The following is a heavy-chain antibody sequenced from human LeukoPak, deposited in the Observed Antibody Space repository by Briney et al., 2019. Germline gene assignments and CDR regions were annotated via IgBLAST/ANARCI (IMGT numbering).Heavy chain of an antibody. CDR1: GFTFSSYS. J-gene: IGHJ6*03. V-gene: IGHV3-21*01. Sequence: GGSLRLSCAASGFTFSSYSMNWVRQAPGKGLEWVSSISSSSSYIYYADSVKGRFTISRDNAKNSLYLQMNSLRAEDTAVYYCARDGYPFLSHIAAAGPYYYYYYMDVWGKGTTVTVSS. CDR3: ARDGYPFLSHIAAAGPYYYYYYMDV. CDR2: ISSSSSYI. D-gene: IGHD6-13*01.